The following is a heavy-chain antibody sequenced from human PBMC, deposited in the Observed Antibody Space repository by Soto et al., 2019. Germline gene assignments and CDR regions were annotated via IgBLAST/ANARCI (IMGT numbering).Heavy chain of an antibody. Sequence: QLQLVQSGPEAKKPVASVKVSCTASGYTFATSTISWLRQAPGQGPEWMGWIKAYSGNTNYAQKLQGRLTMTTDTSTSTAYMELRSLTTDDTAIYYCAIADYGDDDYWGQGTLVTVSS. V-gene: IGHV1-18*01. J-gene: IGHJ4*02. CDR1: GYTFATST. CDR3: AIADYGDDDY. D-gene: IGHD4-17*01. CDR2: IKAYSGNT.